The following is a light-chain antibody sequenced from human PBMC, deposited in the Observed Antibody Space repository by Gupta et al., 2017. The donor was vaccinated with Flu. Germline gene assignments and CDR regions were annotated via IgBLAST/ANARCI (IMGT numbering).Light chain of an antibody. J-gene: IGLJ3*02. CDR2: DVT. CDR3: GSYYSSTLGV. Sequence: QSALTQPASVSGSPGQSITISCTGTTHDIVNHNYISWYQQYQRTAPKLMIFDVTRRPSGISSRFSCSTSGTTAFLTISAHQADDEADYCCGSYYSSTLGVFGTGTRLTVL. CDR1: THDIVNHNY. V-gene: IGLV2-14*03.